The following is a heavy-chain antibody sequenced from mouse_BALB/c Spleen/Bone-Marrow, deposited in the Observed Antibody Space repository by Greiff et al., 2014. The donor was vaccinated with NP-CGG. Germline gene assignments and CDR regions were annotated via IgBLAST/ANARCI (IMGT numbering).Heavy chain of an antibody. J-gene: IGHJ1*01. CDR2: ISYSGST. CDR3: ARDGNYPWYFDV. V-gene: IGHV3-2*02. Sequence: EVQLQQSGPGLVKPSQSLSLTCTVTGYSITSDYAWHWIRQFPGNRLEWMGYISYSGSTNYNPSLKIPISITRDTSKSQFFLQLNSVTTEDTATYYCARDGNYPWYFDVWGAGTTVTVSS. D-gene: IGHD2-1*01. CDR1: GYSITSDYA.